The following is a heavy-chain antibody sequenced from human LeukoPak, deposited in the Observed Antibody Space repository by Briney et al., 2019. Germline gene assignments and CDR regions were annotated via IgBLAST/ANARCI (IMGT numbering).Heavy chain of an antibody. CDR3: AREVGIVVVIEGVFDI. D-gene: IGHD3-22*01. V-gene: IGHV3-20*04. Sequence: PVGSLRLSCAASGFTFDDYGMTWVRQAPGKGLEWVSGINWNGASTDYADSVKGRFTISRDNAKNSLCLQMNSLRAEDTALYYCAREVGIVVVIEGVFDIWGQGTMVTVSA. CDR2: INWNGAST. J-gene: IGHJ3*02. CDR1: GFTFDDYG.